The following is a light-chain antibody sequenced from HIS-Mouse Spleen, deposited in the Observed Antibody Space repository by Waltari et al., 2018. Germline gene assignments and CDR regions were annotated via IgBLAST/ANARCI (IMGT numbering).Light chain of an antibody. CDR1: SGAVGRYNY. CDR3: SSYTSSSTWV. Sequence: QSALTQPASVSGSPGQSITISCTGTSGAVGRYNYVSWYQQHPGKAPTLMISEVSNRPSGVSNRFSGSKSGNTASLTISGLQAEDEADYYCSSYTSSSTWVFGGGTKLTVL. V-gene: IGLV2-14*01. CDR2: EVS. J-gene: IGLJ3*02.